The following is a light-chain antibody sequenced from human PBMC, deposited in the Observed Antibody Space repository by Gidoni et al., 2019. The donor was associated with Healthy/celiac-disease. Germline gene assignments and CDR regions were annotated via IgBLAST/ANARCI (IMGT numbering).Light chain of an antibody. J-gene: IGKJ4*01. CDR1: QSLGTF. Sequence: EIVLTQSPATLSLSPGERATLSCRASQSLGTFLVWYQHKPGQAPRLLIYGASTRSTGVPARFSGAGSGTDFTLTIASLEPEDFAISYCQQRGRWPLTFGGGTRVEI. CDR3: QQRGRWPLT. V-gene: IGKV3-11*01. CDR2: GAS.